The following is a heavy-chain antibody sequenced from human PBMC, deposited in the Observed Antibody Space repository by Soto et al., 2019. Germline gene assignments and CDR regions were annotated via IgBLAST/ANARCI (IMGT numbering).Heavy chain of an antibody. CDR1: GGSVSSGSYY. CDR3: ARGAYYDFWSGYYKGEYYYYGMDV. J-gene: IGHJ6*02. V-gene: IGHV4-61*01. D-gene: IGHD3-3*01. CDR2: IYYSGST. Sequence: SETLSLTCTVSGGSVSSGSYYWSWIRQPPGKGLEWIGYIYYSGSTNYNPSLKSRVTISVDTSKNQFSLKLSSVTAADTAVYYCARGAYYDFWSGYYKGEYYYYGMDVWGQGTTVTVSS.